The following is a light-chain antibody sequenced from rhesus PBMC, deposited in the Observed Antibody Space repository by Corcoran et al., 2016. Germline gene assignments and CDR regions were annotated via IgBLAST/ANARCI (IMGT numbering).Light chain of an antibody. CDR2: GAS. J-gene: IGKJ1*01. Sequence: DIQMTQSPSSLSASVGDTVTITCRARQDISSSLNWFQQKPGKAPNLLIYGASSLQSRVPSRFSGIGSGTDFTLTISSLQPEDFATYYCLRHDNYPWTFGQGTKVEIK. CDR3: LRHDNYPWT. V-gene: IGKV1-28*03. CDR1: QDISSS.